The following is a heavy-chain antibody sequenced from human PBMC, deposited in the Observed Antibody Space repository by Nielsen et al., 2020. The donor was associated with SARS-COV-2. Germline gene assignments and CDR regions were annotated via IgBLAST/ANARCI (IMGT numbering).Heavy chain of an antibody. Sequence: WVRQAPGQGLEWMGGIIPIFGTANYAQKFQGRVTITADESTSTAYMELSSLRSEDTAVYYCASLGERRTYSSLGTGMTFDYWGQGTLVTVSS. CDR2: IIPIFGTA. D-gene: IGHD6-13*01. J-gene: IGHJ4*02. V-gene: IGHV1-69*01. CDR3: ASLGERRTYSSLGTGMTFDY.